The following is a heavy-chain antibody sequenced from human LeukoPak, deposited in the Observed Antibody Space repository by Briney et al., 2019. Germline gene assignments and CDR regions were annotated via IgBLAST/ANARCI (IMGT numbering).Heavy chain of an antibody. CDR3: ARDAYSSGWYSDY. D-gene: IGHD6-19*01. V-gene: IGHV3-53*01. CDR1: GFTVSSNY. J-gene: IGHJ4*02. Sequence: GGSLRLSCAASGFTVSSNYMSWVRQAPGKGLKWVSVIYSGGSTYYADSVKGRFTISRDNSKNTLYLQMNSLRAEDTAVYYCARDAYSSGWYSDYWGQGTLVTVSS. CDR2: IYSGGST.